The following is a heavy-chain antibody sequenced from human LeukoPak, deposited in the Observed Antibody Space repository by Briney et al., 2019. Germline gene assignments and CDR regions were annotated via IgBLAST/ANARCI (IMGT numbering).Heavy chain of an antibody. CDR1: GFTFSSYG. CDR3: AKVKQTAYYFDY. J-gene: IGHJ4*02. CDR2: IRYDGSNK. D-gene: IGHD2-21*01. Sequence: GGSLRLSCAASGFTFSSYGMHWVRQAPGKGLEWVAFIRYDGSNKYYADSVKGRFTISRDNSKNTLYLQMNSLRAEDTAVYYCAKVKQTAYYFDYWGQGTLVTVSS. V-gene: IGHV3-30*02.